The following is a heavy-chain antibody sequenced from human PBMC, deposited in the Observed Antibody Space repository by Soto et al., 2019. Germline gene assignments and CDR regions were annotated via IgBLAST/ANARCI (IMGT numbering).Heavy chain of an antibody. CDR3: ATTTVTTSRYFDY. CDR2: IYYSGRT. V-gene: IGHV4-30-4*01. CDR1: GGSIRSGDYY. Sequence: QVQLQASGPGLVKPSQTLSLTCTVSGGSIRSGDYYWSWIRQPPGKGLEWIGYIYYSGRTYHNPSLKSRVTISVDTSKNQFSLKLSSVTAADTAVYYCATTTVTTSRYFDYWGQGTLVTVSS. D-gene: IGHD4-17*01. J-gene: IGHJ4*02.